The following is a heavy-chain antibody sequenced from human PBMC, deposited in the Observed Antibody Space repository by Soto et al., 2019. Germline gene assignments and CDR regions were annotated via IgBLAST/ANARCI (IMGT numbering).Heavy chain of an antibody. V-gene: IGHV4-31*03. CDR1: GGSISSGGYY. J-gene: IGHJ6*02. CDR3: ARDLADSSGFYGMDV. D-gene: IGHD3-22*01. Sequence: SETLSLTCTVSGGSISSGGYYWSWIRQHPGQGLEWIGYIYYSGSTYYNPSLKSRVTISVDTYKNQFSLKLSSVTAADTAVYYCARDLADSSGFYGMDVWGQGTTVTVSS. CDR2: IYYSGST.